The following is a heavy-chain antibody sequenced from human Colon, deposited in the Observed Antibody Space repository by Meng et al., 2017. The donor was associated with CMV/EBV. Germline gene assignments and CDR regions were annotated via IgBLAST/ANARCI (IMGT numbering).Heavy chain of an antibody. CDR3: ARDRCATCSSGWRFGP. Sequence: ASVKVSCKASGYTFNNYGVAWVRQASGEGLEWMGWISAYNDDTKYAQKLRGRVTMTTDTSTSTAYMELRSLRSDDTAVYYCARDRCATCSSGWRFGPWGQGTLVTVSS. D-gene: IGHD2-2*01. V-gene: IGHV1-18*01. J-gene: IGHJ5*02. CDR1: GYTFNNYG. CDR2: ISAYNDDT.